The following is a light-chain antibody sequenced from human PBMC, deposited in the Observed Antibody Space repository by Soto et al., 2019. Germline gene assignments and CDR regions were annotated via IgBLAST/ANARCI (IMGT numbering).Light chain of an antibody. CDR2: EVS. CDR3: SSPTKNVAWV. J-gene: IGLJ3*02. Sequence: QSVLTQPASVSGSPGQSITSSCTGTSGDVGAFNYISWYQQRPGKAPKLLTYEVSYRPSGVSNRFSGSKSGNTASLTISGLQLEDEADYYCSSPTKNVAWVFGGGTKLTVL. V-gene: IGLV2-14*01. CDR1: SGDVGAFNY.